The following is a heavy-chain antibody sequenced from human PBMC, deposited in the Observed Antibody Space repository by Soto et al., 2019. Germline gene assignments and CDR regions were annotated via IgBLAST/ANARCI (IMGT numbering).Heavy chain of an antibody. CDR2: ITPIFGTA. V-gene: IGHV1-69*13. CDR1: VGSFSVYA. J-gene: IGHJ6*02. CDR3: ARCALMRSYYYDYGMDV. Sequence: SVKIAYEASVGSFSVYALRWVRPAPGQGREWMGGITPIFGTANYAQKFQGRVTITADESTSTAYMELSSPRSEDTAVYYCARCALMRSYYYDYGMDVWGHGTTVTVSS. D-gene: IGHD2-8*01.